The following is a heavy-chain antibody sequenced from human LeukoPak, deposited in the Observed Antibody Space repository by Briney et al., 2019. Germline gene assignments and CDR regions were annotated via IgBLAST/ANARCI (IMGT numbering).Heavy chain of an antibody. CDR2: ILYDGSGQ. Sequence: GGSLRLSCAASGFTFSDYPIHWVRQAPGEGLEWVALILYDGSGQYYADSVKGRFTISRDNSKNTVSLQMNSLRAEDTAVYYCARANYGSGLDYWGQGTLVIVSS. CDR1: GFTFSDYP. J-gene: IGHJ4*02. D-gene: IGHD3-10*01. CDR3: ARANYGSGLDY. V-gene: IGHV3-30*04.